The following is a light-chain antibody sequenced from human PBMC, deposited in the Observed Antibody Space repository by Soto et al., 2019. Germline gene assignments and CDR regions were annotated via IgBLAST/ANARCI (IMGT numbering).Light chain of an antibody. J-gene: IGKJ1*01. CDR3: QQYNKWPRT. V-gene: IGKV3-15*01. CDR1: QSVSSN. Sequence: EIVMTQSPSTLSVSTGERAPLSCSASQSVSSNLAWYQQKPGQAPRLLIYGASTRATGIPARFSGSGSGTEFTLTISSLQSEDFAVYYCQQYNKWPRTFGQGTQV. CDR2: GAS.